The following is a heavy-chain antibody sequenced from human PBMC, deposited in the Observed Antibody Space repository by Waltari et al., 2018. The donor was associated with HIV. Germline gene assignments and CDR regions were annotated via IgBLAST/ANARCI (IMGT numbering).Heavy chain of an antibody. CDR2: VKSETDGGTT. CDR3: TTGDIVVVTDY. CDR1: GFTFTNAW. D-gene: IGHD2-21*02. Sequence: EVQLVESGGGLVKPGGSLRLSCAASGFTFTNAWMRWVRQAPGKGLELVGRVKSETDGGTTDYAAPVKVRFTISRDDSKNTLYLQMNSLKTEDTAVYYCTTGDIVVVTDYWGQGTLVTVSS. J-gene: IGHJ4*02. V-gene: IGHV3-15*01.